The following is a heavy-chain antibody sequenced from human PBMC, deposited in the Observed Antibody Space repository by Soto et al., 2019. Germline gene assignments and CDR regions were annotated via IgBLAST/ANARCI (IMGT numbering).Heavy chain of an antibody. CDR1: GYTFIRYP. J-gene: IGHJ6*02. CDR3: ARDLKTGYSPYGMDV. CDR2: INSGNGIT. D-gene: IGHD3-9*01. Sequence: ASVKVSCKASGYTFIRYPMYWVRQAPGQRLEWIGWINSGNGITKYSQNLQGRVTITRDTSASTAYMELSSLRSEDTAVYYCARDLKTGYSPYGMDVWGQGTTVTVSS. V-gene: IGHV1-3*01.